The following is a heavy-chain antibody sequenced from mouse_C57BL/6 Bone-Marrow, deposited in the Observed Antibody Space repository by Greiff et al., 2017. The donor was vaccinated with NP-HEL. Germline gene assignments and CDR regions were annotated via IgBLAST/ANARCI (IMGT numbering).Heavy chain of an antibody. V-gene: IGHV14-4*01. CDR3: TSTGTGSKFAY. CDR2: IDPENGDT. Sequence: EVQLQQPGAELVRPGASVKLSCTASGFNIKDDYMHWVKQRPEQGLEWIGWIDPENGDTEYASKFKGKATMTADTSSNTADLNLSSLTSEDTAFYYCTSTGTGSKFAYWGQGTLVTVSA. J-gene: IGHJ3*01. CDR1: GFNIKDDY. D-gene: IGHD4-1*02.